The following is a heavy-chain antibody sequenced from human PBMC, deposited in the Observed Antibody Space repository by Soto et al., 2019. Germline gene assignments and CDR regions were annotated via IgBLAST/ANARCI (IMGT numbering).Heavy chain of an antibody. CDR1: GVTFSSYA. J-gene: IGHJ5*02. CDR2: ISGSGGST. V-gene: IGHV3-23*01. CDR3: AKGLFWSTKYNWFDP. Sequence: GGSLRLSCAASGVTFSSYAMSWVRQDPGKGLEWVSAISGSGGSTYYADSVKGRFTISRDNSKNTLYLQMNSLRAEDTAVYYCAKGLFWSTKYNWFDPWGQGTLVTVSS. D-gene: IGHD3-3*01.